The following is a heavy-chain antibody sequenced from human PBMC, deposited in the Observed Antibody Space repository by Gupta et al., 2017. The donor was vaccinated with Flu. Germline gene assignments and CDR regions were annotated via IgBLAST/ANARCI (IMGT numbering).Heavy chain of an antibody. CDR2: ISGSGVNT. CDR1: GFTFSTSA. Sequence: EVQLLESGVGLVQPGGSLGLSCAASGFTFSTSAMTWVRQALGKGVEWGSAISGSGVNTNYETSEKGRFTISRDNSKNNVYIQMSSLRAGDTAVYSCAQRPSWHYFDHWGRGILVTVSS. J-gene: IGHJ4*02. V-gene: IGHV3-23*01. CDR3: AQRPSWHYFDH.